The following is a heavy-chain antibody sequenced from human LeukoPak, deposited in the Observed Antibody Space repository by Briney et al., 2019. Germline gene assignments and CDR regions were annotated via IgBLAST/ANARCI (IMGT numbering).Heavy chain of an antibody. V-gene: IGHV4-38-2*02. CDR3: ARDGVGATKWIDY. CDR2: IYHSGST. CDR1: GGSISSYY. J-gene: IGHJ4*02. Sequence: SETLSLTCTVSGGSISSYYRNWIRQPPGKGLEWIGSIYHSGSTYYNPSLKSRVTISVDTSKNQFSLKLSSVTAADTAVYYCARDGVGATKWIDYWGQGTLVTVSS. D-gene: IGHD1-26*01.